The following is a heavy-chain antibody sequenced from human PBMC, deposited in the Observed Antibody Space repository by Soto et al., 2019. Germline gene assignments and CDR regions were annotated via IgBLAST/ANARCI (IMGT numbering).Heavy chain of an antibody. J-gene: IGHJ4*02. D-gene: IGHD3-10*01. CDR1: GYTFTSSG. CDR3: SRCSFGAY. CDR2: IGAHNGNT. V-gene: IGHV1-18*01. Sequence: QVHLVQSGAEVKKPGASVKVSCKASGYTFTSSGITCVRQAHGQGRAWMRWIGAHNGNTDYAQKLQGRVIVTIETSTNTANMEQWSLRSDDTPEYYGSRCSFGAYWGQGALVTVAS.